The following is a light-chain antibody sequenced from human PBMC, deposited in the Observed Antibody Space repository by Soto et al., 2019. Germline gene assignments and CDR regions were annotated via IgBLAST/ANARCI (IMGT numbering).Light chain of an antibody. V-gene: IGKV3-20*01. Sequence: EIVLTQSPGTLSLSPGERATLSCRASQSISSIFLAWYQQKPGQAPRLLIYGASTRATGIPDRFSGRGSGTDFTLTISRLEPEDFAVYYCQQYSVSPRGFGQGTKVEIK. CDR2: GAS. CDR1: QSISSIF. J-gene: IGKJ1*01. CDR3: QQYSVSPRG.